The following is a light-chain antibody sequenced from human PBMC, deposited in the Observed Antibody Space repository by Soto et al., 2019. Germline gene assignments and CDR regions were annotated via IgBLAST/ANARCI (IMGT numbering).Light chain of an antibody. V-gene: IGKV3-20*01. CDR3: QRSGSSHGP. CDR1: QSIRSNY. J-gene: IGKJ1*01. Sequence: EIQLPQSPGTLSLSQGESATLSCRASQSIRSNYLAWYPQKPGQAPRFLIYGAFSRATGIPDRFSGSGSGTDFTLTISRLQPEEGAVDECQRSGSSHGPFGQVTKVDIK. CDR2: GAF.